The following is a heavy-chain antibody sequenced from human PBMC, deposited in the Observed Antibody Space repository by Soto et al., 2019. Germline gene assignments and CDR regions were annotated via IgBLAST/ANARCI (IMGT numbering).Heavy chain of an antibody. V-gene: IGHV4-61*01. CDR3: ARDRIAAAGINYYYGMDV. D-gene: IGHD6-13*01. Sequence: SETLSLTCTVSGGSVSSGSYYWSWIRQPPGKGLEWIGYIYYSGSTNYNPSLKSRVTISVDTSKNQFSLKLSSVTAADTAVYYCARDRIAAAGINYYYGMDVWGQGTTVTVSS. CDR1: GGSVSSGSYY. J-gene: IGHJ6*02. CDR2: IYYSGST.